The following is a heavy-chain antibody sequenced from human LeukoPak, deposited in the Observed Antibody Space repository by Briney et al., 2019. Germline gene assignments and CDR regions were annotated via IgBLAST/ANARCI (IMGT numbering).Heavy chain of an antibody. CDR2: ISFDGTKN. D-gene: IGHD3-10*01. CDR3: ARPGFGVGETYKFYGMDV. J-gene: IGHJ6*02. CDR1: GFTFSTYA. V-gene: IGHV3-30*04. Sequence: GGPLRLSCAASGFTFSTYAMHWVRQAPGKGLQWVAVISFDGTKNSYTDSVKGRFTISRDNSKNTLYLQMNSLRAEDTAVYYCARPGFGVGETYKFYGMDVWGQGTTVTVSS.